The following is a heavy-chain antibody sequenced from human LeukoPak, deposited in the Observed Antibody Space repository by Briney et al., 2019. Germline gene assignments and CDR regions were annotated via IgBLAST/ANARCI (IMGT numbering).Heavy chain of an antibody. CDR1: AFTFSRSA. CDR3: AKGGSTVTTEDVVDY. Sequence: GGSLRLSCAASAFTFSRSAMSWVRQAPGKGLEWVSVISGGGGITNYADSVKGRFAISRDNSNNTLSLQMNSLRVEDTDVYYCAKGGSTVTTEDVVDYWGQGTLVTVSS. V-gene: IGHV3-23*01. J-gene: IGHJ4*02. D-gene: IGHD4-17*01. CDR2: ISGGGGIT.